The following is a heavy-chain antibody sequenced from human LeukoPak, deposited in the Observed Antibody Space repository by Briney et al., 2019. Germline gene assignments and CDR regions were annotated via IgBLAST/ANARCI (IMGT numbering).Heavy chain of an antibody. D-gene: IGHD3-3*01. V-gene: IGHV1-2*02. J-gene: IGHJ3*01. CDR2: INPNSGGT. CDR3: ARRRVEEDAFDV. Sequence: ASVKVSCKASGYTFTGYFMHWVRQAPGQGLEWMGWINPNSGGTNYAQKFQGRVTMTSDTSISTAYMEVIRLRYDDTAVYYCARRRVEEDAFDVWGQGTVVTVSS. CDR1: GYTFTGYF.